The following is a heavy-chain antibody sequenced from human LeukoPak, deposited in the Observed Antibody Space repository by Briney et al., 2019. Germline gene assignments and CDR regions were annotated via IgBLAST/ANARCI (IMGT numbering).Heavy chain of an antibody. J-gene: IGHJ4*02. D-gene: IGHD3-9*01. CDR2: FYYSGST. CDR3: ARFEGYDILTGYSYYFDY. V-gene: IGHV4-39*07. CDR1: GGSISSSSYY. Sequence: SETLSLTCTVSGGSISSSSYYWGWIRQPPGKGLEWIGSFYYSGSTYYNPSLKSRVTISVDTSKNQLSLKLSSVTAADTAIYYCARFEGYDILTGYSYYFDYWGRGALVTVSS.